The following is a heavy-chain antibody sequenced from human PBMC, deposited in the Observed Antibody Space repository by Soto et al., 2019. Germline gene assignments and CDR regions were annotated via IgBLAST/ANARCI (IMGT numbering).Heavy chain of an antibody. CDR2: IWYDGSNK. Sequence: QVQLVESGGGVVQPGRSLRLSCAASGVTFSSYGMHWVRQAPGKGLEWVAVIWYDGSNKYYADSVKGRFTISRDNSKNTLYLQVTSLRAEDTAVYYCAAGGVLVFGSLDYWGQGTLVTVSS. J-gene: IGHJ4*02. CDR1: GVTFSSYG. D-gene: IGHD3-3*01. CDR3: AAGGVLVFGSLDY. V-gene: IGHV3-33*01.